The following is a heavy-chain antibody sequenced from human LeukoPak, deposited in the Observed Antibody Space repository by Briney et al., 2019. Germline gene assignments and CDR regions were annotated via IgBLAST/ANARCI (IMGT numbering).Heavy chain of an antibody. CDR2: INHSGST. J-gene: IGHJ4*02. Sequence: KPSETLSLTCAVYGGSFSGYYWSWIRQPPGKGLEWIGEINHSGSTNYNPSLKSRVTISVDTSKNQFSLKLSSVTAADTAVYYCARVRGRWLQSSLGYFDYWGQGTLVTVSS. D-gene: IGHD5-24*01. V-gene: IGHV4-34*01. CDR3: ARVRGRWLQSSLGYFDY. CDR1: GGSFSGYY.